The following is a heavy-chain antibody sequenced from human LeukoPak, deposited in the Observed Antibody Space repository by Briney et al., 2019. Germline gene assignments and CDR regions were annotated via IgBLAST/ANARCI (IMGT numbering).Heavy chain of an antibody. Sequence: GASVTVSCKVSGYTLTELSMHWVRQAPGKGLEWMGGFDPEDGERIYAQKFQGRVTMTEDTSTDTAYMELSSLRSEDTAVYYCATLGRYSSSWLHAFDIWGQGTMVTVSS. CDR3: ATLGRYSSSWLHAFDI. CDR2: FDPEDGER. J-gene: IGHJ3*02. V-gene: IGHV1-24*01. CDR1: GYTLTELS. D-gene: IGHD6-13*01.